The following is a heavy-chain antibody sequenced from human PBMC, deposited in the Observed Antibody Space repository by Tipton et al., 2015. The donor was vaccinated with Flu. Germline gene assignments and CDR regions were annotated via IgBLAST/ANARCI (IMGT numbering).Heavy chain of an antibody. J-gene: IGHJ3*02. CDR1: GFTISSHW. CDR2: INQEGSDK. CDR3: ARTNAFDI. Sequence: SLRLSCVASGFTISSHWMSWVRQAPGKGLEWVANINQEGSDKYCMDSVKGRFTISRDNARNSLDLQMNSLRAEDTAVYYCARTNAFDIWGQGTLVTVSS. V-gene: IGHV3-7*03.